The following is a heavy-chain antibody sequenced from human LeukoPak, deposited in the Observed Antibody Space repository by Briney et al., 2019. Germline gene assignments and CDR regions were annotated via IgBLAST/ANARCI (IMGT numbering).Heavy chain of an antibody. CDR1: GFTFSSYS. V-gene: IGHV3-21*01. CDR3: ASHDSSGYYPTYYFDY. CDR2: ISSSSYI. J-gene: IGHJ4*02. Sequence: PGGSLRLSCAASGFTFSSYSMNWVRQAPGKGLEWVSSISSSSYIYYADSVKGRFTISRDNAKNSLYLQMNSLRAEDTAVYYCASHDSSGYYPTYYFDYWGQGTLVTVSS. D-gene: IGHD3-22*01.